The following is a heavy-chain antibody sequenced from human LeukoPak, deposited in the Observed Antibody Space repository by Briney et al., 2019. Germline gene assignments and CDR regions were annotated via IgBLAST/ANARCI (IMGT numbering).Heavy chain of an antibody. J-gene: IGHJ1*01. Sequence: GGSLRLSCAASGFTFSSYSMNWVRQAPGKGLEWVSSISSSSSYIYYADSVKGRFTISRDNAKNSLYLQMNSLRAEDTAVYYCARGGDFWSGYYQNAEYFQHWGQGTLVTVSS. V-gene: IGHV3-21*01. CDR3: ARGGDFWSGYYQNAEYFQH. CDR1: GFTFSSYS. D-gene: IGHD3-3*01. CDR2: ISSSSSYI.